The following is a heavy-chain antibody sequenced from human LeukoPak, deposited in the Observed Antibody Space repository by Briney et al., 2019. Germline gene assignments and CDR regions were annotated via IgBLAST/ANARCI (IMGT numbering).Heavy chain of an antibody. J-gene: IGHJ5*02. V-gene: IGHV4-59*01. CDR1: GGSISSYY. CDR3: ASSRYDFWSGDRFDP. CDR2: IYYSGST. D-gene: IGHD3-3*01. Sequence: PSETLSLTCTVSGGSISSYYWSWIRQPPGKGLEWIGYIYYSGSTNYNPSLKSRVTISVDTSKNQFSLKLSSVTAADTAVYYCASSRYDFWSGDRFDPWGQGTLVTVSS.